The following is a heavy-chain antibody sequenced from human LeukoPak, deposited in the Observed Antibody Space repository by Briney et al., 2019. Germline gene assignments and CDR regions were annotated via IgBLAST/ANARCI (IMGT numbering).Heavy chain of an antibody. J-gene: IGHJ3*02. CDR3: ARHFQPSLIQDNAFDI. D-gene: IGHD1-1*01. V-gene: IGHV5-51*01. CDR2: VYPGDSDT. CDR1: GYSFTNYW. Sequence: GESLKISCKGSGYSFTNYWIAWVRQMPGKGLEWMGIVYPGDSDTRYSPSFQGQVTISADKSISTAYLQWSSLKASDTAIYYCARHFQPSLIQDNAFDIWGQGTMVTVSS.